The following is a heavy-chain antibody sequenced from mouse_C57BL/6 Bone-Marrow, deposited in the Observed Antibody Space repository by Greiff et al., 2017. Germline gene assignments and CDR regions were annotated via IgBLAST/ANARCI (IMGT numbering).Heavy chain of an antibody. J-gene: IGHJ1*03. D-gene: IGHD1-1*01. CDR1: GYTFTSYW. Sequence: VKLQQPGAELVMPGASVKLSCKASGYTFTSYWMHWVKQRPGQGLEWIGEIDPSDSYTNYNQKFKGKSTLTVDKSSSTAYMPLSSLTSEDSAVYYCARTVWNYGSSDWYFDVWGTGTTITVSS. V-gene: IGHV1-69*01. CDR3: ARTVWNYGSSDWYFDV. CDR2: IDPSDSYT.